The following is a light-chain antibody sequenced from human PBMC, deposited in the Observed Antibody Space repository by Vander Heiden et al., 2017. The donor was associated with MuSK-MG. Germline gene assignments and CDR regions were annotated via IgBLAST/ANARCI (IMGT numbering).Light chain of an antibody. CDR3: QQYNNWPPWT. V-gene: IGKV3-15*01. CDR1: QSVSSN. CDR2: AAS. Sequence: EIVMTQSPATLSVSPGERATLSCRASQSVSSNLAWYQQKPGLAPRLLIYAASTRDTGIPARFSGSGSGTEFTLSISSLQSEDVAVYYCQQYNNWPPWTFGQGTKVEIK. J-gene: IGKJ1*01.